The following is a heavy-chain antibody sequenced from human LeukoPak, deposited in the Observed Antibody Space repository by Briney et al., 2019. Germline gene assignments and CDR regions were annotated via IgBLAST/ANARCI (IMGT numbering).Heavy chain of an antibody. D-gene: IGHD3-3*01. CDR2: ISAYNGST. CDR3: ARNYDFWSGYNRNWFDP. V-gene: IGHV1-18*01. J-gene: IGHJ5*02. CDR1: GYTFTSYG. Sequence: ASVKVSCKASGYTFTSYGISWVRQAPGQGLEWMGWISAYNGSTNYAQKLQGRVTMTTDTSTNTAYMELRSLRSDDTAVYYCARNYDFWSGYNRNWFDPWGQGTLVTVSS.